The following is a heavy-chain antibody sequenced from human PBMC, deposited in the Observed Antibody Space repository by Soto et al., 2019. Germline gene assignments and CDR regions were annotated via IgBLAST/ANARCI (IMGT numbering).Heavy chain of an antibody. CDR1: GYTFTSYG. CDR3: ARLELNYCYYGMDV. CDR2: ISAYNGNT. J-gene: IGHJ6*02. D-gene: IGHD1-7*01. V-gene: IGHV1-18*01. Sequence: ASVKVSCKASGYTFTSYGISWVRQAPGQGLEWMGWISAYNGNTNYAQKLQGRVTMTTDTSTSTAYMELRSLRSDDTAVYYCARLELNYCYYGMDVWGQWTTVTVSS.